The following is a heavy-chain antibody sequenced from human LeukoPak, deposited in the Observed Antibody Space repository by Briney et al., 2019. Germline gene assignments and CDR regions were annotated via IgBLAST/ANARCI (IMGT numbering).Heavy chain of an antibody. CDR2: IYKGGKV. J-gene: IGHJ4*02. D-gene: IGHD2-15*01. CDR3: AGRHCSDGGCYFAGADPFDY. V-gene: IGHV3-53*01. Sequence: GGALRLSCAASGCTHSSNYMSGVRQTPGKGREGVAVIYKGGKVYYIDSGKGRFTISRDTSKNTLYLQMNSLRAEDTAVYFCAGRHCSDGGCYFAGADPFDYWGQGTLVTVSS. CDR1: GCTHSSNY.